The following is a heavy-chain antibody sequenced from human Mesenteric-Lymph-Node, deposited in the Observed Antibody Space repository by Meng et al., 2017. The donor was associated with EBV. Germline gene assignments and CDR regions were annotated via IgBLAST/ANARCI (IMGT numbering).Heavy chain of an antibody. J-gene: IGHJ4*02. V-gene: IGHV3-11*01. CDR2: MSSSGSTL. Sequence: VHLVGSGGGLVKPGGSLRLSCATSGFSFSDSYMIWMRQAPGKGLEWVSYMSSSGSTLYYADSVRGRFTISRDNPNNSLFLQMNSLRAEDTAVYYCARQMPSSYYFDFWGQGTLVTVSS. D-gene: IGHD2-2*01. CDR1: GFSFSDSY. CDR3: ARQMPSSYYFDF.